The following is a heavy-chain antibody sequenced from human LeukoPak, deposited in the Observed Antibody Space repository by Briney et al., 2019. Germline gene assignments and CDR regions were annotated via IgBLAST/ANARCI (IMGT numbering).Heavy chain of an antibody. J-gene: IGHJ6*03. V-gene: IGHV3-7*01. CDR1: GFTFSSCW. D-gene: IGHD6-13*01. CDR2: IKQDYSEK. CDR3: ARDQVMSSSWYYYYYYMDV. Sequence: GGSLTLSCAASGFTFSSCWMSWGRHAPGKGLGWVANIKQDYSEKYYVDSVKGRCTISRDNAKNSLYPQMNSLRAADTAVYYFARDQVMSSSWYYYYYYMDVWGKGTTVTVSS.